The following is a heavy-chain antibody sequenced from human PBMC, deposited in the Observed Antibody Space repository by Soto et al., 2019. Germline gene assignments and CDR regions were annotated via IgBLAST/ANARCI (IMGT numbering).Heavy chain of an antibody. CDR3: ARDFGTDFSDPGAVFDS. D-gene: IGHD4-17*01. CDR1: GYIFTSYG. J-gene: IGHJ4*02. CDR2: ISAYNGNT. V-gene: IGHV1-18*01. Sequence: VASVKVSCKASGYIFTSYGISWVRQAPGQGLEWMGWISAYNGNTKYAQNLQGRVTLTTDTSTYTAYMELRSLQSDDTAVYYCARDFGTDFSDPGAVFDSWGQGALVTVSS.